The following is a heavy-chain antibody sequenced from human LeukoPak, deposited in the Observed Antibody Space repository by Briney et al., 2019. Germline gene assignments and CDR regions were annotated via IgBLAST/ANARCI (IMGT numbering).Heavy chain of an antibody. D-gene: IGHD5-18*01. CDR3: ARLYSYGYPFDY. V-gene: IGHV1-18*01. CDR2: ISAYNGNT. CDR1: GYTFTSYG. J-gene: IGHJ4*02. Sequence: ASVKVSCTASGYTFTSYGISWVRQAPGQGLEWMGWISAYNGNTNYAQKLQGRVTMTTDTSTSTAYMELRSLRSDDTAVYYCARLYSYGYPFDYWGQGTLVTVSS.